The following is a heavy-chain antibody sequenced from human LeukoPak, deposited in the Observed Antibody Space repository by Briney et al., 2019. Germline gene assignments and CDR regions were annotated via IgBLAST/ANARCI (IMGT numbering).Heavy chain of an antibody. CDR3: AKDRYMVRGVEKVYYYYGMDV. Sequence: GGSLRLPCAASGFTFSSYGMHWVRQAPGKGLEWVAVISYGGSNKYYADSVKGRFTISRDNSKNTLYLQMNSLRAEDTAVYYCAKDRYMVRGVEKVYYYYGMDVWGQGTTVTVSS. D-gene: IGHD3-10*01. V-gene: IGHV3-30*18. CDR2: ISYGGSNK. CDR1: GFTFSSYG. J-gene: IGHJ6*02.